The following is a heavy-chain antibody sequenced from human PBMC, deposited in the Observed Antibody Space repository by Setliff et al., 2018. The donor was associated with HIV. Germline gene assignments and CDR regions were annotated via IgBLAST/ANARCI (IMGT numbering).Heavy chain of an antibody. D-gene: IGHD3-10*01. Sequence: GGSLRLSCEVSGFTFNDLSMNWVRQAPGKGLEWVSYITGDGSPTRYADSVKGRFTISRDTARNSLYLQMDSLRAEDTALYYCARPGDGTGTLDVWGLGTMVTVSS. CDR3: ARPGDGTGTLDV. J-gene: IGHJ3*01. CDR1: GFTFNDLS. CDR2: ITGDGSPT. V-gene: IGHV3-48*01.